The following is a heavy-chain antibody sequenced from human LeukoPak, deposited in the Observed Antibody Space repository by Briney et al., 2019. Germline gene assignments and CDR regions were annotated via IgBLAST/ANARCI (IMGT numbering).Heavy chain of an antibody. V-gene: IGHV3-7*01. CDR3: ARTVATRSFDY. J-gene: IGHJ4*02. CDR2: IKEDGSER. Sequence: GESLRLSCAASGFTFNTFWMSWVRRAPGKGLEWVATIKEDGSERYYVDSVKGRFTISRDNAKNSLYLQVNSLRAEDTAVYYCARTVATRSFDYWGQGTLVTVSS. CDR1: GFTFNTFW. D-gene: IGHD5-12*01.